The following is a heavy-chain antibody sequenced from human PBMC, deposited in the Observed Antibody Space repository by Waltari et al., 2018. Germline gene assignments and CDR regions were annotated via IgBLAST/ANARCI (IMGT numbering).Heavy chain of an antibody. CDR2: IYHSGST. CDR3: ARGLRNMDV. J-gene: IGHJ6*03. Sequence: QLQLQESGSGLVKPSQTLSLTCAVSGGSISSGGYSWSWIRQPPGKGLEWIGYIYHSGSTYATPSLNSRVTLSVARSKNQFSLKLSSVTAADTAVYYWARGLRNMDVWGKGTTVTVSS. CDR1: GGSISSGGYS. V-gene: IGHV4-30-2*01. D-gene: IGHD4-17*01.